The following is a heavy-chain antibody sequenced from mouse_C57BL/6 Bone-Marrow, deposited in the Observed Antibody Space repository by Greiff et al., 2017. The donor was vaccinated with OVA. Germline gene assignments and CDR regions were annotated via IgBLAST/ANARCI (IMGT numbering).Heavy chain of an antibody. CDR3: AKGEKTGTAWFAY. V-gene: IGHV2-5*01. D-gene: IGHD4-1*01. CDR1: GFSFTSYG. J-gene: IGHJ3*01. Sequence: VQLVESGPGLVQPSQSLSITCTVSGFSFTSYGVHWVRQSPGKGLEWLGVIWRGGSTDYNAAFMSRLSITKDNSKSQFFFKMNSLQADDTAIYYCAKGEKTGTAWFAYWGQGTLVTVSA. CDR2: IWRGGST.